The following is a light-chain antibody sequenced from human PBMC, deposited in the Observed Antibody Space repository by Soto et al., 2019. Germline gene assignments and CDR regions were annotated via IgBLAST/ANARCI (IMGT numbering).Light chain of an antibody. CDR3: QQDSSWRLT. V-gene: IGKV3-15*01. CDR1: QDIRSS. CDR2: GAS. Sequence: EIVMTQSPATLSVSPGERVTLSCRASQDIRSSLAWYQQKPGQAPRLLIYGASIRATGVPATFSGSGSGTEFTLSISSLQSEHLGVYYCQQDSSWRLTFGGGTKVDIK. J-gene: IGKJ4*01.